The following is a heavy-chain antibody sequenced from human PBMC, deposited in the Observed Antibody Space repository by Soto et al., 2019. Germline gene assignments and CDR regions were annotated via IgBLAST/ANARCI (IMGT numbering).Heavy chain of an antibody. CDR1: GYTFTRYG. V-gene: IGHV1-18*01. J-gene: IGHJ6*02. Sequence: QGQLVQSGAEVKKPGASVKVSCKASGYTFTRYGISWVRQAPGQGLEWMGWISGYNGDTKYAQKFQGRVTMTIYTSTTTAFMGLRSLTSDDTAVYYCAKNGQPPYYYYGLDVWGQGTTVTVSS. CDR2: ISGYNGDT. D-gene: IGHD2-8*01. CDR3: AKNGQPPYYYYGLDV.